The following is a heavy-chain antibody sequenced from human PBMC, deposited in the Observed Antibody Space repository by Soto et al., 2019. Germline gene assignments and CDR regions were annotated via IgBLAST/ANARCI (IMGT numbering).Heavy chain of an antibody. D-gene: IGHD5-18*01. Sequence: GGSLRLSCAASGFTFSSYGMHWVRQAPGKGLEWVAVIWYDGSNKYYADSVKGRFTISRDNSKNTLYLQMNSLRAEDTAVYYCARVFGEYDSYGFQHFDYWGQGTLVTVSS. CDR2: IWYDGSNK. V-gene: IGHV3-33*01. CDR1: GFTFSSYG. J-gene: IGHJ4*02. CDR3: ARVFGEYDSYGFQHFDY.